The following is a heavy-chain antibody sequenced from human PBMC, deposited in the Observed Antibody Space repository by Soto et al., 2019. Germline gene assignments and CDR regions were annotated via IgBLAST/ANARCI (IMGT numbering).Heavy chain of an antibody. CDR1: GYTFTSYG. CDR2: ISVYNGNT. Sequence: QVQLVQSGAEVKKPGASVRVSCKASGYTFTSYGVTWVRQAPGQGLEWMGWISVYNGNTNYAQRLQGRVTMTTDTSTTTAYMGLRSLRSDDTAVYYCARGHKLFQDRRLDYWGQGTLGTVSS. V-gene: IGHV1-18*01. CDR3: ARGHKLFQDRRLDY. D-gene: IGHD1-1*01. J-gene: IGHJ4*02.